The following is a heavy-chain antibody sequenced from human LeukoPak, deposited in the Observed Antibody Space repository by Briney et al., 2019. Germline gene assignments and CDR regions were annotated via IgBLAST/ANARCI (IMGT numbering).Heavy chain of an antibody. CDR3: ARDMVLISWYFDL. Sequence: GGSLRLSCGASGFTFSRYAMGWVRQAPGKGLQWVSEIGGSGGAIYYADSVKGRFTISRDNAKNTLYLQMNSLRAEDTAVYYCARDMVLISWYFDLWGRGTLVTVSS. J-gene: IGHJ2*01. V-gene: IGHV3-23*01. CDR2: IGGSGGAI. D-gene: IGHD4/OR15-4a*01. CDR1: GFTFSRYA.